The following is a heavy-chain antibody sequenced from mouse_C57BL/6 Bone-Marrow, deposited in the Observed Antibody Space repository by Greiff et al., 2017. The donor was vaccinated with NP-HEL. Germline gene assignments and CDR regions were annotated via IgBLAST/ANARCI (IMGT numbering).Heavy chain of an antibody. CDR2: IYPRSGNT. CDR1: GYTFTSYG. V-gene: IGHV1-81*01. CDR3: ARGGGPTVVDY. J-gene: IGHJ2*01. Sequence: QVQLQQSGAELARPGASVKLSCKASGYTFTSYGISWVKQRPGQGLEWIGEIYPRSGNTYYNEKFKGKATLTADKSSSTAYMELRSLTSEDSAVYICARGGGPTVVDYWGQGTTLTVSS. D-gene: IGHD1-1*01.